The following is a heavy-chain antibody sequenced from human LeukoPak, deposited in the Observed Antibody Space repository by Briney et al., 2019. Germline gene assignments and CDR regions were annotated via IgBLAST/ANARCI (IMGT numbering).Heavy chain of an antibody. CDR3: ARDKAAAGTLYY. Sequence: ASVRVSCKASGYTFTSYDINWVRQATGQGLEWMGWMNPNSGNTGYAQKFQGRVTMTRNTSISTAYMELSSLRSEDTAVYYCARDKAAAGTLYYWGQGTLVTVSS. CDR1: GYTFTSYD. J-gene: IGHJ4*02. CDR2: MNPNSGNT. D-gene: IGHD6-13*01. V-gene: IGHV1-8*01.